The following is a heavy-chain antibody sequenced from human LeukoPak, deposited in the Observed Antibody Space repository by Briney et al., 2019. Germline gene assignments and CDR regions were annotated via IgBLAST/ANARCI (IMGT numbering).Heavy chain of an antibody. D-gene: IGHD3-22*01. J-gene: IGHJ4*02. CDR1: GFTFDDYA. Sequence: GGSLRLSCAASGFTFDDYAMHWVRQAPGKGLEWVSGISWNSGSIGYGDSVKGRFTISRDNAKNSLYLQMNSLRAEDTAVYYCARVYSYDSSGYLGYWGQGTLVTVSS. CDR2: ISWNSGSI. CDR3: ARVYSYDSSGYLGY. V-gene: IGHV3-9*01.